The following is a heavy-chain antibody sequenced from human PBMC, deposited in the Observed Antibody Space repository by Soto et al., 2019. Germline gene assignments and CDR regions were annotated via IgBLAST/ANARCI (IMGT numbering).Heavy chain of an antibody. CDR3: VRTSLVVAAATREDY. V-gene: IGHV3-74*01. Sequence: EVQLVESGGGLVQPGESLRLSCAASGFTFSSYWMHWVRQAPGKGLXXXXRINSDGSSTSYAGSVKGRFTISRDNAKNTXYLXMXXXXAEDTAVYYCVRTSLVVAAATREDYWGQGTLVTVSS. D-gene: IGHD2-15*01. J-gene: IGHJ4*02. CDR1: GFTFSSYW. CDR2: INSDGSST.